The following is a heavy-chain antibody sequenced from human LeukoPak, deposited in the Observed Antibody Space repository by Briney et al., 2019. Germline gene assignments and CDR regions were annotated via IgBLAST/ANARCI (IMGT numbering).Heavy chain of an antibody. J-gene: IGHJ4*02. Sequence: SETLSLTCTVSGYSIRSGFYWGWVRQPPGKGLEYIGSMYHTGSTYYNPSLKSRFTLSVDMSKNQFSLRLRSVTAADTAVYYCAREHYDSGGTFHYWGQGTLVIVSS. CDR1: GYSIRSGFY. V-gene: IGHV4-38-2*02. CDR3: AREHYDSGGTFHY. CDR2: MYHTGST. D-gene: IGHD3-22*01.